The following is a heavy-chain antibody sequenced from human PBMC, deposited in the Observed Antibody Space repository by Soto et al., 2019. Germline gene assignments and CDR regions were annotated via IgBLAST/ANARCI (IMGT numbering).Heavy chain of an antibody. CDR3: ARDRLMATAGTARHYFGLDV. J-gene: IGHJ6*02. V-gene: IGHV4-31*03. Sequence: SETLSLTCTVPGGSIRSGGYYWSWVRQNPRRGLEWIGNIYYSGNTYYNPSLKSRLTISVDTSKNQFSLNLSSVTAADTAVYYCARDRLMATAGTARHYFGLDVWGQGTTVTVSS. CDR1: GGSIRSGGYY. CDR2: IYYSGNT. D-gene: IGHD5-18*01.